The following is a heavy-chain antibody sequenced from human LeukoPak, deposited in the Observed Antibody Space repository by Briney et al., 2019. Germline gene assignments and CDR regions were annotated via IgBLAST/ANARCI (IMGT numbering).Heavy chain of an antibody. CDR1: GGSISSSSYY. V-gene: IGHV4-39*01. J-gene: IGHJ4*02. CDR2: IYYSGST. Sequence: PSETLSLTCTVSGGSISSSSYYWGWIRQHPGKGMEWIRSIYYSGSTYYNPSLKSRVTISVDTSKNQFSLKLSSVTAADTAVYYCARQCGSYRYVPRPYFDYWGQGTLVTVSS. D-gene: IGHD3-16*02. CDR3: ARQCGSYRYVPRPYFDY.